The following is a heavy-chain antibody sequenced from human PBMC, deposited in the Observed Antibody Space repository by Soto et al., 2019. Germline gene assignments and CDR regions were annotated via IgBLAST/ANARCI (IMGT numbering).Heavy chain of an antibody. J-gene: IGHJ4*02. V-gene: IGHV4-39*01. D-gene: IGHD1-20*01. CDR3: ARITGRHLDY. CDR1: SGSISVTNVF. CDR2: IDYSGTA. Sequence: SETLSLTCTVSSGSISVTNVFWGWVRQPPGKGLERIGNIDYSGTAYFSPSLATRVTFHVDTSKNQFSLTVYSVTAADTAVYYCARITGRHLDYWGQGILVTVSS.